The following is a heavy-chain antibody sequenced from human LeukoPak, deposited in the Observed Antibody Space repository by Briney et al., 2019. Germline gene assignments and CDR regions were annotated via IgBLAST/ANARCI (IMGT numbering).Heavy chain of an antibody. CDR2: IYYSGNT. CDR3: ARHAVGTIRAFDI. Sequence: PSETLSLTCAASGGSISSGYWSWIRQPPGKGLEWIGYIYYSGNTNYNPSLKTRVTISVDSSKNKFSLKLNSVAAADTAVYFCARHAVGTIRAFDIWGQGTMVTVSS. CDR1: GGSISSGY. J-gene: IGHJ3*02. D-gene: IGHD1-26*01. V-gene: IGHV4-59*01.